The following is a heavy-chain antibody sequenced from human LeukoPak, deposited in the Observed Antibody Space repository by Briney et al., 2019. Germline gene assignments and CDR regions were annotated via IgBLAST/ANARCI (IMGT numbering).Heavy chain of an antibody. D-gene: IGHD6-19*01. CDR2: ISSSSYI. J-gene: IGHJ3*02. V-gene: IGHV3-21*01. Sequence: GGSLRLSCAASGFTFSSYSMNWVRQAPGKGLEWVSSISSSSYIYYADSVKGRFTISRDNAKNSLYLQMNSLRAEDTAVYYCARDESGWWVNAFDIRGQGTMVTVSS. CDR1: GFTFSSYS. CDR3: ARDESGWWVNAFDI.